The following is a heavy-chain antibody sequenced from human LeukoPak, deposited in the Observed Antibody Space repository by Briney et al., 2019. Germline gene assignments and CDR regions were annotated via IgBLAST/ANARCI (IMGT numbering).Heavy chain of an antibody. D-gene: IGHD6-19*01. CDR3: TRSYSSGWYYFDY. V-gene: IGHV3-73*01. Sequence: GGSLRLSCAASGFTFSGSGMHWVRHGSRKGLELVGRIRSKANSSATAYAASVKGRFTISRDDSKNTAYLQMNSLKTEDTAVYYCTRSYSSGWYYFDYWGQGTLVTVSS. CDR1: GFTFSGSG. J-gene: IGHJ4*02. CDR2: IRSKANSSAT.